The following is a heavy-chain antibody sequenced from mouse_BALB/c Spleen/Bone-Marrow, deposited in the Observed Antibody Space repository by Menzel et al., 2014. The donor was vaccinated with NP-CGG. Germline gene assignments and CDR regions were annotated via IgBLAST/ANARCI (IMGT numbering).Heavy chain of an antibody. V-gene: IGHV2-9*02. CDR3: ARRGGYQSFAYFDY. CDR2: LWAGGST. CDR1: RFPLTSYG. J-gene: IGHJ2*01. Sequence: QVELKESAPGLVAPSQSLPHTSTASRFPLTSYGVHSVRQPPGKGLDWLGVLWAGGSTNYNSALMSMLSISKDNSKSQVFLKMSSLQTDDAAMYYCARRGGYQSFAYFDYWGQGTTLTVSS. D-gene: IGHD2-2*01.